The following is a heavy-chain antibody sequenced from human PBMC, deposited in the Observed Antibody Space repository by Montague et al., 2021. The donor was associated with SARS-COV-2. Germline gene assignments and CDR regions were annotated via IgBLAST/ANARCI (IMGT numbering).Heavy chain of an antibody. CDR1: GGSISSPDYY. CDR3: ARGQVTAFAILIVFPAAGALDS. J-gene: IGHJ3*01. CDR2: ISYAGRT. D-gene: IGHD2-21*01. Sequence: SETLSLTCTVSGGSISSPDYYWGWIRQSPGKGLEWIGSISYAGRTYYNPSLRSRVSFSMDTSKNHFSLKLTSATAADTATYYCARGQVTAFAILIVFPAAGALDSWGRGTTVTVSS. V-gene: IGHV4-39*02.